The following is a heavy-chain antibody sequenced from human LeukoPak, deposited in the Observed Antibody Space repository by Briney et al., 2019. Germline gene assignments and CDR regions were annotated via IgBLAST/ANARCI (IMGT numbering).Heavy chain of an antibody. Sequence: EASVKVSCKASGGTFSSYAISWVRQAPGQGLEWMGGIIPIFGTANYAQKFQGRVTITADKSTSTAYMELRSLRSDDTAVYYCARVYYDSSGYSNYFDYWGQGTLVTVSS. CDR2: IIPIFGTA. J-gene: IGHJ4*02. CDR3: ARVYYDSSGYSNYFDY. CDR1: GGTFSSYA. V-gene: IGHV1-69*06. D-gene: IGHD3-22*01.